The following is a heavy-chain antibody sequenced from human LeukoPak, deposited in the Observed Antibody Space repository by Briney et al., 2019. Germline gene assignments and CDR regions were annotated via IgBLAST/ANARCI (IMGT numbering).Heavy chain of an antibody. Sequence: PGGSLRLSCAASGFTFSSYSMNWVRQAPGKGLEWVSSISSSSSYIYYADSVKGRFTISRDNAKNSLYLQMNSLRAEDTAVYYCARDIKGTTVTAGAFGIWGQGTMVTVSS. CDR3: ARDIKGTTVTAGAFGI. CDR1: GFTFSSYS. J-gene: IGHJ3*02. D-gene: IGHD4-17*01. V-gene: IGHV3-21*01. CDR2: ISSSSSYI.